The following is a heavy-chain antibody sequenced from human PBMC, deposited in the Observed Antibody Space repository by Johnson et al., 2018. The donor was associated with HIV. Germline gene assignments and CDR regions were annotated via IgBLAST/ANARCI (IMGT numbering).Heavy chain of an antibody. CDR2: IQYDGSNK. CDR1: GFTFSSYG. Sequence: QVQLVESGGGVVQPGGSLRLSCAASGFTFSSYGMHWVRQAPGTGLEWVAFIQYDGSNKYYADSVKGRFTISRDNSKNTLYLQMNSLRAEDTAVYYCAKDMRQWELLDAFDIWGQGTMVTVSS. CDR3: AKDMRQWELLDAFDI. J-gene: IGHJ3*02. V-gene: IGHV3-30*02. D-gene: IGHD1-26*01.